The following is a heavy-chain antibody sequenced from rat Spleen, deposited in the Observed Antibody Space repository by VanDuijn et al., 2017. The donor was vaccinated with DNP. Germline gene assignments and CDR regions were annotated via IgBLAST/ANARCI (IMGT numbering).Heavy chain of an antibody. CDR3: ARDLLRLRRWFAY. Sequence: QVQLKESGPGLVQPSQTLSLTCTVAGFSLTEYNVHWVRQSPGKGLEWMGVIWNSGGTRYDSNLKSRLNSTKDTSKSQVFLKINSLQTEDTATYYCARDLLRLRRWFAYWGQGTLVTVSS. CDR2: IWNSGGT. CDR1: GFSLTEYN. D-gene: IGHD1-11*01. V-gene: IGHV2-41*01. J-gene: IGHJ3*01.